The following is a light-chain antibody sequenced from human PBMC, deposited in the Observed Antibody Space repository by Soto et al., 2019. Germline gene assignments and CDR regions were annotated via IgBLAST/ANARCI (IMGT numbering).Light chain of an antibody. V-gene: IGLV2-8*01. Sequence: QSVLTQPPSASGSPGQSVTISCTGTSSDVGGYNYVSWYQQHPGKAPKLMIYEVNKRPSGVPDRFSGSKSGNTASLTVSGLQAEDEADYYCSSYAGSNNWVFGGGPKLTVL. J-gene: IGLJ3*02. CDR1: SSDVGGYNY. CDR2: EVN. CDR3: SSYAGSNNWV.